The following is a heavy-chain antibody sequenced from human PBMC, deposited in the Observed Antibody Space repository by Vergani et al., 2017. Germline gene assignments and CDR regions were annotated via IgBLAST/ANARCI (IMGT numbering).Heavy chain of an antibody. CDR3: AQSGMRGGYCSSTSCHEYFQH. D-gene: IGHD2-2*01. Sequence: EVQLVESGGVVVQPGGSLRLSCAASGFTFDDYTMHWVRQAPGKGLEWVSLISWGGGSIYYADSVKGRFTISRDNGKNYLYLQMNSLRTEDTAFYYCAQSGMRGGYCSSTSCHEYFQHWGQGTLVTVSS. CDR1: GFTFDDYT. V-gene: IGHV3-43*01. J-gene: IGHJ1*01. CDR2: ISWGGGSI.